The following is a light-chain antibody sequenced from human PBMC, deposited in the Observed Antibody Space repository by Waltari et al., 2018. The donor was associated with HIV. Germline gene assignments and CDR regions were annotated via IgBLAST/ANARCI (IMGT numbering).Light chain of an antibody. J-gene: IGLJ3*02. CDR1: INNFGDQG. CDR3: SAWDNRLRARV. V-gene: IGLV10-54*04. CDR2: RNN. Sequence: QAGLTQPPSVSKGLRQTATITCIGDINNFGDQGVVWLQQHQGHPPKHISYRNNNRPSGISERFSASRSGNTASLTISGLQPEDEADYYCSAWDNRLRARVFGGGTKVTVL.